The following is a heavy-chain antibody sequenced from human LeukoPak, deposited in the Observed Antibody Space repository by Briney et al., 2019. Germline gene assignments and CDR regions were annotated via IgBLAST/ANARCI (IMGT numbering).Heavy chain of an antibody. J-gene: IGHJ4*02. CDR2: IYHSCST. Sequence: PSETLSLTCTVSGYSISSDYFWGWLRLSPGKGLEWIDSIYHSCSTYFNPPLKSRDTISVDTSKNLSSLKLSAVPAAGTVVYYCVRDFRVSSSGSCYSGPVDYWGEGTLVTVSS. CDR3: VRDFRVSSSGSCYSGPVDY. V-gene: IGHV4-38-2*02. D-gene: IGHD2-15*01. CDR1: GYSISSDYF.